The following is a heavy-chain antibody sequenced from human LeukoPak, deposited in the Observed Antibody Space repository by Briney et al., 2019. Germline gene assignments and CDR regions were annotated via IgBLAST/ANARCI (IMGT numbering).Heavy chain of an antibody. J-gene: IGHJ3*02. Sequence: ASVKVSCKASGYTFTSYGISWVRQAPGQGLGWMGWISAYNGNTNYAQKLQGRVTMTTDTSTSTAYMELRSLRSDDTAVYYCARSQYWGSAGKMPFDIWGQGTMVTVSS. CDR2: ISAYNGNT. V-gene: IGHV1-18*01. CDR1: GYTFTSYG. CDR3: ARSQYWGSAGKMPFDI. D-gene: IGHD7-27*01.